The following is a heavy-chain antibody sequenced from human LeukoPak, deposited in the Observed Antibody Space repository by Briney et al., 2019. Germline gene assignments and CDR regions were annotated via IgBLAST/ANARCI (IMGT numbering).Heavy chain of an antibody. D-gene: IGHD1-26*01. V-gene: IGHV4-4*02. CDR2: IYHSVDT. CDR1: GGSISSSNW. J-gene: IGHJ4*02. CDR3: AKRVGATSSFES. Sequence: SETLSLTCADSGGSISSSNWWSWVRQPPGKGREGIGGIYHSVDTNYSTSLKGRVTISVDKSKNQFSLRLSSVTAAGTAVYYCAKRVGATSSFESWVQGTLVTVSS.